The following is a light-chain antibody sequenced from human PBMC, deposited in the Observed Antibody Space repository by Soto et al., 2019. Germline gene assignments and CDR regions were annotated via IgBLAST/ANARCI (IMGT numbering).Light chain of an antibody. Sequence: DIQMTQSPSSLSASVGDRVTITCRASQSIDNYLNWYQQKSGKAPQLLIYSASHLQSGVPSRFSGRGYGTEYILTNSSLHTVDSAIDFCHQTITTPITLGGVTKV. CDR2: SAS. J-gene: IGKJ4*01. V-gene: IGKV1-39*01. CDR3: HQTITTPIT. CDR1: QSIDNY.